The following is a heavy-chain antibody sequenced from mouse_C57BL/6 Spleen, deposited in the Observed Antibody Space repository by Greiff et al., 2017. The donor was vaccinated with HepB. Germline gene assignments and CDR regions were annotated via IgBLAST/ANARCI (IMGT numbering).Heavy chain of an antibody. V-gene: IGHV1-53*01. J-gene: IGHJ1*03. CDR2: INPSNGGT. Sequence: VQLQQPGTELVKPGASVKLSCKASGYTFTSYWMHWVKQRPGQGLEWIGNINPSNGGTNYNEKFKSKATLTVDKSSSTAYMQLSSLTSEDSAVYYCARWGTTVDWYFDVWGTGTTVTVSS. D-gene: IGHD1-1*01. CDR1: GYTFTSYW. CDR3: ARWGTTVDWYFDV.